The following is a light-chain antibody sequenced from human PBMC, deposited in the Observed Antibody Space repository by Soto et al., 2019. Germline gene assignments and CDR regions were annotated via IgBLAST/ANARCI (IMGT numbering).Light chain of an antibody. V-gene: IGKV3-15*01. CDR1: QSVSSN. Sequence: EIVMTQSPATLSVSPGERATLSCRASQSVSSNFAWYQQKPGQAPRLLIYGASTRATGIPARFSGSGSGTEVALTISSLQSEDFVIYCCQQYNNWPPDRTFGQGTKVEIK. CDR2: GAS. CDR3: QQYNNWPPDRT. J-gene: IGKJ1*01.